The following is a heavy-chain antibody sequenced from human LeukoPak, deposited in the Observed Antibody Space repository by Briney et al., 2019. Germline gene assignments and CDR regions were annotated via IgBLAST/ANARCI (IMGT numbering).Heavy chain of an antibody. V-gene: IGHV3-30*02. CDR3: AKWKGDHGEDAFDI. CDR2: IDYDGSYK. D-gene: IGHD2-21*02. Sequence: GGSLRLSCAASGFTFNNYAMHWVRQAPGKGLEWVAFIDYDGSYKFFADSVKGRFTISRDNPNSTLYLQMNNLGPADTALYYCAKWKGDHGEDAFDIWGQGTKVIVSS. J-gene: IGHJ3*02. CDR1: GFTFNNYA.